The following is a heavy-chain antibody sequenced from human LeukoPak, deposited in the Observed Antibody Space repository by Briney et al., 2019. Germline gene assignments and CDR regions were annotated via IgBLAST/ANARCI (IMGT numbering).Heavy chain of an antibody. CDR3: ARDREPDYYYGMDV. D-gene: IGHD1-14*01. J-gene: IGHJ6*02. CDR2: IHYSGTT. CDR1: ADSISSRY. V-gene: IGHV4-59*11. Sequence: SETLSLTCTVSADSISSRYCSWIRQPPGKGLEWIGYIHYSGTTNYTPSLKSRVTISVDTSKKQFSLKLKSVTAADTAVYYCARDREPDYYYGMDVWGQGTTVTVSS.